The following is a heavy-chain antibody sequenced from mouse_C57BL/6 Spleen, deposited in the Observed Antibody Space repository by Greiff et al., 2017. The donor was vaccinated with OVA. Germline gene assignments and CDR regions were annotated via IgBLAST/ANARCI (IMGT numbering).Heavy chain of an antibody. CDR3: ARGDDYDVYYAMDY. D-gene: IGHD2-4*01. CDR1: GYAFSSSW. CDR2: IYPGDGDT. Sequence: QVQLKESGPELVKPGASVKISCKASGYAFSSSWMNWVKQRPGKGLEWIGRIYPGDGDTNYNGKFKGKATLTADKSSSTAYMQLSSLTSEDSAVYFCARGDDYDVYYAMDYWGQGTSVTVSS. J-gene: IGHJ4*01. V-gene: IGHV1-82*01.